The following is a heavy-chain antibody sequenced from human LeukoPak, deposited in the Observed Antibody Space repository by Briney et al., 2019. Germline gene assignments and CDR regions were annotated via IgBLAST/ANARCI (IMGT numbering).Heavy chain of an antibody. V-gene: IGHV3-15*01. CDR1: GFTVSNAW. CDR3: QTGTYEYFDL. CDR2: IKRKTDGGTT. Sequence: GGSLRPSCAASGFTVSNAWMSWVRQAPGKGLEWVGRIKRKTDGGTTDFAAPVKGRFTISRDDSNTVSLQMNSLKTEDTAVYYCQTGTYEYFDLWGRGTLVTVAS. D-gene: IGHD1-26*01. J-gene: IGHJ2*01.